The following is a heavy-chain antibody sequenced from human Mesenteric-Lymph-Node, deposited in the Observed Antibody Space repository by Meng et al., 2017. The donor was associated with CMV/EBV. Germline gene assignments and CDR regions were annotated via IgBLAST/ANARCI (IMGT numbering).Heavy chain of an antibody. CDR3: ARHSSRITMIESDY. D-gene: IGHD3-22*01. Sequence: GSGYSFTSYWISWVRQMSGKGLEWMGRIDPSDSYTNYSPSFQGHVTISSDTSISTAFLQWSSLKASDTAMYYCARHSSRITMIESDYWGQGTLVTVSS. CDR1: GYSFTSYW. V-gene: IGHV5-10-1*01. J-gene: IGHJ4*02. CDR2: IDPSDSYT.